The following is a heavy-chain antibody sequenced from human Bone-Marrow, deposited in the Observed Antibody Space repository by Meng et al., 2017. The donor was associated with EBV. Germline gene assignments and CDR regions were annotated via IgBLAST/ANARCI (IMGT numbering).Heavy chain of an antibody. CDR1: GFTFSDYY. J-gene: IGHJ4*02. D-gene: IGHD3-16*01. CDR2: ISSSGSTI. V-gene: IGHV3-11*01. CDR3: AKSPIWSYFDH. Sequence: QWPLVVLGGGLVKPGGSLSFSFAAFGFTFSDYYMSWIRQAPGKGLEWVSYISSSGSTIYYADSVKGPFTVSRDNSKNTLYLQIDSLRAEDTAVYYCAKSPIWSYFDHWGQGALVTVSS.